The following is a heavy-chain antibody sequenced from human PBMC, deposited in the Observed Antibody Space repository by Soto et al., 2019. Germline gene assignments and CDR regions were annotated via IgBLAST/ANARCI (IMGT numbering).Heavy chain of an antibody. D-gene: IGHD1-20*01. Sequence: PSETLSLTCSVSGGSISSFYWSWIRQPAGKGLEWIGRVHATGSTNYNPSLKSRVIMSLDTSENQISMNLTSVTAADTAVYYCARAVTYNWNYFDYWGHGALVTVSS. J-gene: IGHJ4*01. CDR3: ARAVTYNWNYFDY. CDR2: VHATGST. CDR1: GGSISSFY. V-gene: IGHV4-4*07.